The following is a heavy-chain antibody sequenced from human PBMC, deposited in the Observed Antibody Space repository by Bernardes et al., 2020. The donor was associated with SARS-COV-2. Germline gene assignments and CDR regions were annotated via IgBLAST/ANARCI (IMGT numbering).Heavy chain of an antibody. J-gene: IGHJ6*02. CDR1: GYTFTGYY. Sequence: ASVKVSCKASGYTFTGYYMHWVRQAPGQGLEWMGWINPNSGGTNYAQKFQGWVTMTRDTSISTAYMELSRLRSDDTAVYYCVRDNGGFFSTRFHYYALDVWGQGTTVTVSS. D-gene: IGHD2-8*01. CDR2: INPNSGGT. V-gene: IGHV1-2*04. CDR3: VRDNGGFFSTRFHYYALDV.